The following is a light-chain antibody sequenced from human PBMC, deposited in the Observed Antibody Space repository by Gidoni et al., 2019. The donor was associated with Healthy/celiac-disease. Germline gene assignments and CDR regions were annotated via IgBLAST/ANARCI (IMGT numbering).Light chain of an antibody. CDR3: QKYNNAPPFT. CDR1: QGISNS. V-gene: IGKV1-27*01. J-gene: IGKJ3*01. CDR2: AAS. Sequence: DIQMTQSPSSLSASVGDRITITCRASQGISNSLAWYQQKPGKVPKLLIYAASTLQSGVPSRFSGSGSGTDFTLTISSLQPEDVATYYCQKYNNAPPFTFGPXTKVDFK.